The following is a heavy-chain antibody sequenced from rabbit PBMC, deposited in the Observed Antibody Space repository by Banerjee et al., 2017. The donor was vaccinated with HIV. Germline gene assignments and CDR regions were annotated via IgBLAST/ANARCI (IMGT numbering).Heavy chain of an antibody. CDR2: IHTSSGST. J-gene: IGHJ4*01. CDR1: GIDLSSSYY. V-gene: IGHV1S43*01. CDR3: VRSIYDSGRIL. Sequence: QSLEESGGGLVKPGGTLTLTCKASGIDLSSSYYICWVRQAPGKGLELIACIHTSSGSTWYASWVNGRFTISRSTSLNTVDLKMTSLTAADTATYFCVRSIYDSGRILWGPGTLVTVS. D-gene: IGHD1-1*01.